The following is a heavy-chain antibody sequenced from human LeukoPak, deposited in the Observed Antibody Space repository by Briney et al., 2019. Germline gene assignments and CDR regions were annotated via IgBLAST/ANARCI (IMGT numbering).Heavy chain of an antibody. CDR2: INHSGST. V-gene: IGHV4-34*01. D-gene: IGHD2-15*01. Sequence: SEILSLTCAVYGGSFSGYYWSWIRQPPGKGLEWVGEINHSGSTNYNPSLKSRVTISVDTSKNQFSLKLSSVTAADTAVYYCARFGWWYYYYYGMDVWGQGTTVTVSS. CDR1: GGSFSGYY. J-gene: IGHJ6*02. CDR3: ARFGWWYYYYYGMDV.